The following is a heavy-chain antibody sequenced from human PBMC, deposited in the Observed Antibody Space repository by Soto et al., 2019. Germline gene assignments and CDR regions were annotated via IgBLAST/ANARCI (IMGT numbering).Heavy chain of an antibody. Sequence: QVQLQESGPGLVKPSQTLSLTCTVSGGSITTGGYYWSWIRPHPGKGLEWIGYIYYSGSTSYNPSLKSRITMSVDTSKNQFSLKLNSVTAADTAVYYCARDDTRAGYDYWGQGTLVTVSS. CDR3: ARDDTRAGYDY. V-gene: IGHV4-31*03. D-gene: IGHD5-18*01. CDR2: IYYSGST. J-gene: IGHJ4*02. CDR1: GGSITTGGYY.